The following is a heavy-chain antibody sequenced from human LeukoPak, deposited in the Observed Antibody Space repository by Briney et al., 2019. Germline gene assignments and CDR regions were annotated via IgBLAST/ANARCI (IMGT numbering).Heavy chain of an antibody. CDR1: GYSFTSYW. Sequence: GESLKISCKGSGYSFTSYWIGWVRQMPGKGLEWMGIIYPGDSDTRYSPSFQGQVTISADKSISTAYLQWSSLKASDTAMYYCARRYGSGSYYKGAFDIWGQGTMVTVSS. J-gene: IGHJ3*02. V-gene: IGHV5-51*01. CDR3: ARRYGSGSYYKGAFDI. D-gene: IGHD3-10*01. CDR2: IYPGDSDT.